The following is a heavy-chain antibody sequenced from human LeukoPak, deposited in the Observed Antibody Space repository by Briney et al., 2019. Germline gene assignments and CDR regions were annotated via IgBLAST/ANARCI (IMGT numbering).Heavy chain of an antibody. V-gene: IGHV3-23*01. J-gene: IGHJ4*02. Sequence: GGSLRLSCAASGFTFNSYGMHWVRQAPGKGLEWVSTIRSNGDTAYNADSVNGRFTISRDNSKNTLYLQMDGLRVEDTAIYYCAKGQELDDGVFDSWGQGTLVTVSS. CDR3: AKGQELDDGVFDS. CDR1: GFTFNSYG. D-gene: IGHD1-1*01. CDR2: IRSNGDTA.